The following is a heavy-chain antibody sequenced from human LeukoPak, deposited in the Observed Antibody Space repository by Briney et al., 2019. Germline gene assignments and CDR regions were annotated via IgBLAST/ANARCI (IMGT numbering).Heavy chain of an antibody. CDR2: IIPIFGTA. V-gene: IGHV1-69*13. CDR1: GGTFSSYA. D-gene: IGHD3-22*01. J-gene: IGHJ3*02. Sequence: ASVKVSCKASGGTFSSYAISWVRQAPGQGLEWMGGIIPIFGTANYAQKFQGRVTITADESTSTAYMELSSLRSEHTAVYYCAREYYYDSSGYYEDIWGQGTMVTVSS. CDR3: AREYYYDSSGYYEDI.